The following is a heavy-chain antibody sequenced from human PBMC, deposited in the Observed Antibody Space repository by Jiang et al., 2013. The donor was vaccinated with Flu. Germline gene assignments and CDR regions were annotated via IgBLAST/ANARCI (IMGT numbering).Heavy chain of an antibody. J-gene: IGHJ4*02. V-gene: IGHV1-2*02. CDR2: GT. Sequence: GTNYAQKFQGRVTMTRDTSISTAYMELSRLRSDDTAVYYCARGSGSYQYDYWGQGTLVTVSS. D-gene: IGHD1-26*01. CDR3: ARGSGSYQYDY.